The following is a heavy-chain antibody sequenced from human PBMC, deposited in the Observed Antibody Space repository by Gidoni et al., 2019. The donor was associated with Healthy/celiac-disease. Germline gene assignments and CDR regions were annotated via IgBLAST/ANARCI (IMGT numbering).Heavy chain of an antibody. V-gene: IGHV3-30*18. J-gene: IGHJ4*02. D-gene: IGHD6-6*01. CDR3: AKVKGSSSPIFDY. Sequence: QVQLVESGGGVVQPGRCLRLSCAASGFPFSRYGMPWIRQAPGKGLVWVAVISYDGSNKYYADSVKGRFTISRDNSKNTLYLQMNSLRAEDTAVYYCAKVKGSSSPIFDYWGQGTLVTVSS. CDR1: GFPFSRYG. CDR2: ISYDGSNK.